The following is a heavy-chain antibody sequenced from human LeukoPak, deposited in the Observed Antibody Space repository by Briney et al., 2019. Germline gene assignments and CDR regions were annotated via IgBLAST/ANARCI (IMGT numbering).Heavy chain of an antibody. CDR1: GYTFTSYG. Sequence: ASVKVSCTASGYTFTSYGISWVRPAPGQGLEWMGWISAYNGNTNYAQKLQGRVTMTTDTSTSTAYMELRSLRSDDTAVYYCARGTAREDAFDIWGQGTMVTVSS. D-gene: IGHD1-1*01. V-gene: IGHV1-18*01. CDR2: ISAYNGNT. CDR3: ARGTAREDAFDI. J-gene: IGHJ3*02.